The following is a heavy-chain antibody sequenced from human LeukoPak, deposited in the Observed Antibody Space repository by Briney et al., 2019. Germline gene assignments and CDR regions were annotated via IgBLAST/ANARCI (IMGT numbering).Heavy chain of an antibody. CDR2: ISGSGGST. D-gene: IGHD2-15*01. Sequence: PGGSLRLYCAASVFTFSRYAMSWVRQAPGKGLEWVSAISGSGGSTYYADSVKGRFTISRDNSKNTLYLQMNSLRAEDTAVYYCAKDPGYCSGGSCYTPFDYWGQGTLLTVSS. CDR3: AKDPGYCSGGSCYTPFDY. V-gene: IGHV3-23*01. J-gene: IGHJ4*02. CDR1: VFTFSRYA.